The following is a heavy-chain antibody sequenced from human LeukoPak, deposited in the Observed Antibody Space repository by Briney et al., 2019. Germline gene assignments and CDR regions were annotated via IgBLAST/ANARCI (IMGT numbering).Heavy chain of an antibody. V-gene: IGHV1-18*01. Sequence: GASVKVSCKASGYTFTSYGISWVRQAPGPGNEWMGWFSAYNGNTNYAQKLQGRVTMITDTSTSTAYMELRSLRSDDTAVYYCARDRRLSGIAAAGTGYWGQGTLVTVSS. D-gene: IGHD6-13*01. CDR1: GYTFTSYG. CDR3: ARDRRLSGIAAAGTGY. J-gene: IGHJ4*02. CDR2: FSAYNGNT.